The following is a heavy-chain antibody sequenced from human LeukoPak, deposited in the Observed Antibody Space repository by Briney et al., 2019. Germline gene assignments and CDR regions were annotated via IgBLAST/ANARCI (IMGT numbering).Heavy chain of an antibody. CDR1: GFIFSNYA. CDR2: ITAGGRDT. D-gene: IGHD6-19*01. Sequence: GGSLRLSCAASGFIFSNYAMNWVRQAPGEGLEWVSIITAGGRDTFYADSVKGRFTISRDNSKDTVYLQMNSLRAEDTAVYYCAKAGSWSSGWPTSDYWGQGTLVTVSS. CDR3: AKAGSWSSGWPTSDY. V-gene: IGHV3-23*01. J-gene: IGHJ4*02.